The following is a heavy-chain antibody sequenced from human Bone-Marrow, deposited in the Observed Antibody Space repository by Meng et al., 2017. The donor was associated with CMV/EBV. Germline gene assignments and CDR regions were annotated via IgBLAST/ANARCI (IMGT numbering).Heavy chain of an antibody. Sequence: SVKVSCKASGVTFTSSAVQWVRQARGQRLEWIGWIVVGSGNTNYAQKFQERVTITRDMSTSTAYMELSSLRSEDTAVYYWAAAVGATITASDDFDGWGQGTMVTVSS. V-gene: IGHV1-58*01. J-gene: IGHJ3*01. D-gene: IGHD1-26*01. CDR3: AAAVGATITASDDFDG. CDR2: IVVGSGNT. CDR1: GVTFTSSA.